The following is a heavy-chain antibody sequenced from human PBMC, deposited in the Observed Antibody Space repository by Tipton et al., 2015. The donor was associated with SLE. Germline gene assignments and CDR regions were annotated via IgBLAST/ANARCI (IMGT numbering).Heavy chain of an antibody. CDR3: ARGEWELLPSGP. J-gene: IGHJ5*02. D-gene: IGHD4-23*01. V-gene: IGHV4-31*03. CDR1: GVSISSDGYY. CDR2: VDYSGNT. Sequence: TLSLTCSVSGVSISSDGYYWSWIRQHPGKGLEWIGSVDYSGNTHYNPSLRSRITISIDTSKNQFSLKLTSVTAADTAVYYCARGEWELLPSGPWGQGTLVTVSS.